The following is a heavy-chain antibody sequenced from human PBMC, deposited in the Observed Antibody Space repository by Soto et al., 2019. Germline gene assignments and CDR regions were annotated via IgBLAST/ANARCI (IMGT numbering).Heavy chain of an antibody. CDR2: INTGNGNT. V-gene: IGHV1-3*04. CDR3: VRDGLGGNSERYFNP. Sequence: ASVKVSCKTSGYTFTNYAIHWVRQAPGQSLEWMGYINTGNGNTKYSQNFQGRVTVTRDTSANTAYMDLSSVTFEDTAVYFCVRDGLGGNSERYFNPWGQGTLVTVSS. CDR1: GYTFTNYA. J-gene: IGHJ5*02. D-gene: IGHD2-21*01.